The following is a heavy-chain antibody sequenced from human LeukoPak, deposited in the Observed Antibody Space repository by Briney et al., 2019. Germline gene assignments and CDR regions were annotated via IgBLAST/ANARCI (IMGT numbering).Heavy chain of an antibody. V-gene: IGHV4-59*01. J-gene: IGHJ4*02. D-gene: IGHD3-10*01. CDR1: GGSISSYY. Sequence: PSETLSLTCAVSGGSISSYYWSWIRQPPGKGLEWIGYIYYSGSTNYNPSLKSRVTISVDTSKNQFSLKLSSVTAADTAVYYCARVPAGGRSYIDYWGQGTLVTVSS. CDR2: IYYSGST. CDR3: ARVPAGGRSYIDY.